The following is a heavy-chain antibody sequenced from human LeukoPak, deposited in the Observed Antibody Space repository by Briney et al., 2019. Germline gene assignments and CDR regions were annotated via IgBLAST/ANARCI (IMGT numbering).Heavy chain of an antibody. CDR1: GGSISSYY. CDR2: IYYSGST. V-gene: IGHV4-59*01. J-gene: IGHJ5*02. D-gene: IGHD4-11*01. CDR3: ARDNTVTHDGWFDP. Sequence: SETLSLTCTVSGGSISSYYWSWIRQPPGKGLEWIGYIYYSGSTNYNPSLKGRVTISVDTSKNQFSLKLSSVTAADTAVYYCARDNTVTHDGWFDPWGQGTLVTASS.